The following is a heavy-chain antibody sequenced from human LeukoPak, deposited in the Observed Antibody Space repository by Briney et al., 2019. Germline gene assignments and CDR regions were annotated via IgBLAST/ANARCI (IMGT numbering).Heavy chain of an antibody. D-gene: IGHD6-19*01. CDR2: IYYSGST. CDR1: GGSISSYY. CDR3: ARGEPRGGWFDFFDS. J-gene: IGHJ4*02. Sequence: SETLSLTCTVSGGSISSYYWSWIRQPPGKGLEWIGYIYYSGSTNYNPSLKSRVTISVDTSTNQFSLKLSSVTAADTAVYYCARGEPRGGWFDFFDSWGQGTLVTVSS. V-gene: IGHV4-59*01.